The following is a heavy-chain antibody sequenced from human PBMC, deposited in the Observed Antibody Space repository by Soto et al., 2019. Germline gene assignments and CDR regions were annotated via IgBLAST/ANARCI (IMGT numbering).Heavy chain of an antibody. V-gene: IGHV4-39*01. CDR2: VFYSGST. CDR3: ARHGNRWSPGDY. CDR1: GASISSTTYY. Sequence: QLQLQESGPGLVKPSETLSLTCTVSGASISSTTYYWGWIRQPPGKGLEWVGSVFYSGSTYYNPSLKSRVTISVDTSKNQFSLKLNSVTAADTAVYYCARHGNRWSPGDYWGQGTLVTVSS. J-gene: IGHJ4*02. D-gene: IGHD6-13*01.